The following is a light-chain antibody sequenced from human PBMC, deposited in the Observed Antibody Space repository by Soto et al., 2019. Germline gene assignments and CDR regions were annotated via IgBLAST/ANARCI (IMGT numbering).Light chain of an antibody. V-gene: IGLV2-23*02. CDR1: SSDVGSYNL. CDR3: CSYAGSSTFPYV. J-gene: IGLJ1*01. CDR2: EVS. Sequence: QSALTQPASVSGSPGQSITISCTGTSSDVGSYNLVSWYQQHPGKAPKLMIYEVSKRPSGVSNRFSGSKSGNTASLTISGLQAEDVADYYCCSYAGSSTFPYVFGTGTKVTV.